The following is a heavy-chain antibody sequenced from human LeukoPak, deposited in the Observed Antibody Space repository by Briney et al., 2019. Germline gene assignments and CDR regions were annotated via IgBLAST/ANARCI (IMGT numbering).Heavy chain of an antibody. D-gene: IGHD5-24*01. J-gene: IGHJ4*02. CDR2: IYTSGST. CDR1: GASISSGSYY. V-gene: IGHV4-61*02. CDR3: ARGDGYNFDY. Sequence: SETLSLTCTVSGASISSGSYYWSWIRQPAGKGLEWIGRIYTSGSTNYNPSLKSRVTISVDTSKNQFSLKLSSVTAADTAVYYCARGDGYNFDYWGQGTLVTVSS.